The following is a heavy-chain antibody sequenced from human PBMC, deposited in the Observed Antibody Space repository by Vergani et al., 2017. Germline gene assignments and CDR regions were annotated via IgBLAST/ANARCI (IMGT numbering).Heavy chain of an antibody. V-gene: IGHV1-18*01. CDR3: ARYRTTMIRGTFCVPHGLNGLDV. J-gene: IGHJ6*04. CDR2: INTYNGNT. CDR1: GYTFTDYG. D-gene: IGHD3-10*01. Sequence: QVQLVQSGAELKKPGASVMVSCKPSGYTFTDYGITWVRQVPGQGLEWMGWINTYNGNTNYAQKFQGRVTMTARSYTNSAYLELKSLRSDDTAVYYCARYRTTMIRGTFCVPHGLNGLDVWGKGTTVTVSS.